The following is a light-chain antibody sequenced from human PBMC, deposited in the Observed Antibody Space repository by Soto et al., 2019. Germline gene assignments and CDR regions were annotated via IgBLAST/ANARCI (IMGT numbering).Light chain of an antibody. V-gene: IGKV1-33*01. Sequence: IQMTQAASSLLAFVRVRVTIICQSSQNINNYLNWYQQKPGRAPKLLIYDASNLEAGVPSRFRGSGSGTDFTFTISRLQPEDIATYYCQQYENLPTFGQGTRLEIK. CDR3: QQYENLPT. J-gene: IGKJ5*01. CDR2: DAS. CDR1: QNINNY.